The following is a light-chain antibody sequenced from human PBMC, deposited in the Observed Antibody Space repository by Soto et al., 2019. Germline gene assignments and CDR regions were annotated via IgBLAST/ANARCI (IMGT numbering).Light chain of an antibody. Sequence: DVKMYISAATLSAKIGDRVTITCRASQSISSWLAWYQQKPGKAPKLLIYDASSLESGVPARFSGSGSGTDFTLSINSLQPEDFATYYCQQAYSFPIAFGHSALLEI. CDR3: QQAYSFPIA. J-gene: IGKJ5*01. CDR2: DAS. CDR1: QSISSW. V-gene: IGKV1-5*01.